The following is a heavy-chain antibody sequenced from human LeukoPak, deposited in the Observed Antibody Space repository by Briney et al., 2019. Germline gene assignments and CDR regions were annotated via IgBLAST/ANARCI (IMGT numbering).Heavy chain of an antibody. CDR3: ARVFWFGEQYPAGDY. D-gene: IGHD3-10*01. Sequence: GGSLRLSCAASGFTFSSYEMNWVRQAPGKGLEWVSYISSSGSTIYYADSVKGRFTISRDNAKNSLYLQMNSLRAEDTAVYDCARVFWFGEQYPAGDYWGQGTLVTVSS. V-gene: IGHV3-48*03. CDR1: GFTFSSYE. J-gene: IGHJ4*02. CDR2: ISSSGSTI.